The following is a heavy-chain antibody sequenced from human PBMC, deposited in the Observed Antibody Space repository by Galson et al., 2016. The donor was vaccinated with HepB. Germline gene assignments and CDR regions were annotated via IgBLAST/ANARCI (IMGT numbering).Heavy chain of an antibody. Sequence: SLRLSCAAFGFSVSSDYMSWVRQAPGKGLEWVSIVYIGGNTDHADSVRGRFIISRDTSKNTLYLQVDGLRAEDTAVYYCAKDDDGIGVMPLDHWGQGTLLTVSS. CDR3: AKDDDGIGVMPLDH. D-gene: IGHD3-10*01. CDR2: VYIGGNT. J-gene: IGHJ4*02. V-gene: IGHV3-53*01. CDR1: GFSVSSDY.